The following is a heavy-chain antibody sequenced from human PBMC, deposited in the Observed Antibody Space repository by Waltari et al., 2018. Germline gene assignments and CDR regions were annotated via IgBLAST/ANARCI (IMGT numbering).Heavy chain of an antibody. CDR3: ARDSGYCSGGSCYHGYFDY. D-gene: IGHD2-15*01. J-gene: IGHJ4*02. Sequence: QVRLPQWGVGLLKPSETLSLTCAVYGGSFSGYHWGWFRQPPGKGLEWIGEISHSGGTNYNPSRMSRVTISVDTSKNQFSLKLSSVTAADTAVYYCARDSGYCSGGSCYHGYFDYWGQGTPVTVSS. V-gene: IGHV4-34*01. CDR1: GGSFSGYH. CDR2: ISHSGGT.